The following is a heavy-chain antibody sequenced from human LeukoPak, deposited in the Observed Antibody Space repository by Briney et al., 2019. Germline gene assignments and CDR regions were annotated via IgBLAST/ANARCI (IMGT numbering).Heavy chain of an antibody. CDR1: GGSISSYY. CDR3: AREVAAAGGYWFDP. V-gene: IGHV4-59*01. J-gene: IGHJ5*02. D-gene: IGHD6-13*01. Sequence: SETLSLTCTVSGGSISSYYWSWIRQPPGKGLEWIGYIYYSGSTNYNPSLKSRVTISVDTSKNQFSLKLSSVTAADTAVYYCAREVAAAGGYWFDPWGQGTLVTVSS. CDR2: IYYSGST.